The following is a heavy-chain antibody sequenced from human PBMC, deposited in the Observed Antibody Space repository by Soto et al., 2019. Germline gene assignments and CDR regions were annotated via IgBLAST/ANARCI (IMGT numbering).Heavy chain of an antibody. D-gene: IGHD2-2*01. V-gene: IGHV3-30*04. CDR1: GFTFSSYA. CDR2: ISYDGTT. Sequence: GGSLRLSCAASGFTFSSYAMHWVRQAPGKGLEWVAVISYDGTTHYADSVKGRFTISRDNSKNTLYLQMNSLRVEDTAVYYCAKDRSSTSCYAFDYWGQGSLVTVSS. CDR3: AKDRSSTSCYAFDY. J-gene: IGHJ4*02.